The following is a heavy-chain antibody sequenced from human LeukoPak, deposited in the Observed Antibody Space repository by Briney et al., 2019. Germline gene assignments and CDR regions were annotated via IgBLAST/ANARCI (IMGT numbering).Heavy chain of an antibody. CDR2: INPNSGGT. D-gene: IGHD4-17*01. CDR1: GYTFTGSF. Sequence: GASVKVSCKTSGYTFTGSFLHWVRQAPGQGLEWMGWINPNSGGTNYAQNFQGRVTMTRDTSIATAYMELSRLRSDDSAIYYCARTIETVTYDPDFWGQGTLVTVSS. V-gene: IGHV1-2*02. J-gene: IGHJ4*02. CDR3: ARTIETVTYDPDF.